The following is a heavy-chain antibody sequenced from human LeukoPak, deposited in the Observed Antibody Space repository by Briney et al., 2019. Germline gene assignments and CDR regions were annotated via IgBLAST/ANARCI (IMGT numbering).Heavy chain of an antibody. V-gene: IGHV4-34*01. CDR3: ARRRSWFEIYNWFDP. CDR1: GGSFSGYY. J-gene: IGHJ5*02. CDR2: INHSGST. D-gene: IGHD6-13*01. Sequence: SETLSLNCAVYGGSFSGYYWSWIRQPPGKGLEWIGEINHSGSTNYNSSLKSRVTISVDTSKNQFSLKLSSVTAADTAVYYCARRRSWFEIYNWFDPWGQGTLVTVSS.